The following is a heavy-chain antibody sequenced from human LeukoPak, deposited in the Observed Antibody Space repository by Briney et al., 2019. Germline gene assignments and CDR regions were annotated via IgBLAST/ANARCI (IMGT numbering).Heavy chain of an antibody. CDR3: ARDLRDVGARGSHAFDI. V-gene: IGHV7-4-1*02. CDR1: GYTFTGYY. D-gene: IGHD1-26*01. J-gene: IGHJ3*02. Sequence: GASVKVSCKASGYTFTGYYMHWVRQAPGQGLEWMGWINTNTGNPTYAQGFTGRFVFSLDTSVSTAYLQISSLKAEDTAVYYCARDLRDVGARGSHAFDIWGQGTMVTVSS. CDR2: INTNTGNP.